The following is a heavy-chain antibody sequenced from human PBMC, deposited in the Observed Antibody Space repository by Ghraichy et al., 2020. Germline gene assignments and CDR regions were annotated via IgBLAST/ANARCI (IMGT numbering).Heavy chain of an antibody. V-gene: IGHV3-23*01. CDR1: GFTFSDYA. CDR3: AKAVIRQQLRNVENDC. CDR2: ISDSGDYT. J-gene: IGHJ4*02. Sequence: GGSLRLSCAASGFTFSDYAMSWVRQAPGKGLEWVSGISDSGDYTYYPDSVKGRFTISRDNSKNTLYLQMNGLRAEDTAVYYCAKAVIRQQLRNVENDCWGQGTLVTVSS. D-gene: IGHD6-13*01.